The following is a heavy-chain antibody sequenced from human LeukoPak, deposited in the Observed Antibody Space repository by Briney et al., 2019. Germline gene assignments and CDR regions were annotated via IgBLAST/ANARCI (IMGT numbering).Heavy chain of an antibody. D-gene: IGHD1-1*01. J-gene: IGHJ3*02. CDR2: INTDGSST. CDR1: GFTFSSYW. Sequence: GGSLRPSCAASGFTFSSYWMHWVRQAPGKGLVWVSRINTDGSSTSYADSVKGRFTISRDNAKNTLYLQMNSLRAEDTAVYYCARELRTTGTNAFDIWGQGTMVTVSS. V-gene: IGHV3-74*01. CDR3: ARELRTTGTNAFDI.